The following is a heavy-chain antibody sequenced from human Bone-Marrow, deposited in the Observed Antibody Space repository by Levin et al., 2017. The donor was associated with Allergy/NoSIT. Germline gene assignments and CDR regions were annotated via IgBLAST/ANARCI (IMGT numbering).Heavy chain of an antibody. CDR2: ISYDGSNK. CDR3: ARGGGSSGYYYDYYYYGMDG. J-gene: IGHJ6*02. V-gene: IGHV3-30-3*01. D-gene: IGHD3-22*01. CDR1: GFTFSSYA. Sequence: PGESLKISCAASGFTFSSYAMHWVRQAPGKGLEWVAVISYDGSNKYYADSVKVLFPISRDNSKNTLYLQMNSLRAEDTAVYYCARGGGSSGYYYDYYYYGMDGWGQGTTVTVSS.